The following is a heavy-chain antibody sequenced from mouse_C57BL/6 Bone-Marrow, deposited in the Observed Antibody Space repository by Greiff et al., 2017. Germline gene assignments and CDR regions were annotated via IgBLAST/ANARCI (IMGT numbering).Heavy chain of an antibody. CDR1: GYTFTSYD. CDR3: ARWIQNDGFYYAMDD. V-gene: IGHV1-85*01. CDR2: IYPRAGRT. J-gene: IGHJ4*01. Sequence: VQLQQSGPELVTPGASVKLSCKASGYTFTSYDINWVQQRPGQGLAWIGWIYPRAGRTTYNEKFKGKATLTVDTASSTAYMELHRLTSEDSAVYVCARWIQNDGFYYAMDDGGQGTSVTVAS. D-gene: IGHD2-12*01.